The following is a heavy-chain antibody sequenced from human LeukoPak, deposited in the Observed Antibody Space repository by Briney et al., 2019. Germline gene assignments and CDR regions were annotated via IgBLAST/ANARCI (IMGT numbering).Heavy chain of an antibody. CDR3: AKEGGGDYDILTGYPNFDY. CDR2: IYPDGNNK. J-gene: IGHJ4*02. D-gene: IGHD3-9*01. V-gene: IGHV3-30*02. Sequence: GGSLRLSCAASGFTFTTYGMHWVRQAPGKGLEWVACIYPDGNNKYYADSVKGRFTISRDNSKNTLYLQMNSLRAEDTAVYYCAKEGGGDYDILTGYPNFDYWGQGTLVTVSS. CDR1: GFTFTTYG.